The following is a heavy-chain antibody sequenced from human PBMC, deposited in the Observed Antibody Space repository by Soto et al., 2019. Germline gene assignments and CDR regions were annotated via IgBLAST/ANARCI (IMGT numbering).Heavy chain of an antibody. J-gene: IGHJ4*02. Sequence: GASVKVSCKASGYTFTSYYMHWVRQAPGQGLEWMGIINPSGGSTSYAQKFQGRVTMTRDTSTSTVYMELSSLRSEDTAVYYCARELADTAMAPYLDYWGQGTLVTVSS. CDR3: ARELADTAMAPYLDY. CDR2: INPSGGST. CDR1: GYTFTSYY. V-gene: IGHV1-46*03. D-gene: IGHD5-18*01.